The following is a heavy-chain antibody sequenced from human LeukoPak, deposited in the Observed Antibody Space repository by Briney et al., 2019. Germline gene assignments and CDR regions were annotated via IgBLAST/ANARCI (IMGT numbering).Heavy chain of an antibody. CDR2: MNPNSGNT. Sequence: GASVKVSCKASGYTFTSYDINWVRQATGQGLEWMGWMNPNSGNTGYAQKFQGRVTMTRNTSISTAYMELSSLRSEDTAVYYCARGGYQLLLGHQNYYYYYMDVWGKGTTVTVSS. V-gene: IGHV1-8*01. J-gene: IGHJ6*03. D-gene: IGHD2-2*01. CDR1: GYTFTSYD. CDR3: ARGGYQLLLGHQNYYYYYMDV.